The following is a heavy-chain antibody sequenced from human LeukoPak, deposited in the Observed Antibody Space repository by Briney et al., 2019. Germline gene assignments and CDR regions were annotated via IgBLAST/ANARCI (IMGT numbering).Heavy chain of an antibody. J-gene: IGHJ6*03. V-gene: IGHV3-23*01. Sequence: PGGSLRLSCAASGFTFSSYAMSWVRQAPGKGLEWVSATSGSGGNTYYADSVKGRFTISRDNSKNTLYLQMSSLRAEDTAVYYCATVGDVSSGWPFYYYYMDVWGKGTTVTVSS. CDR1: GFTFSSYA. CDR3: ATVGDVSSGWPFYYYYMDV. CDR2: TSGSGGNT. D-gene: IGHD6-19*01.